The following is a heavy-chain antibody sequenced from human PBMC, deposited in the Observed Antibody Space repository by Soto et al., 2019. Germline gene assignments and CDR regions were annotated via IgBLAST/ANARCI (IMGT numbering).Heavy chain of an antibody. CDR1: GYTFTSYG. D-gene: IGHD3-9*01. Sequence: HVQLVQSGAELKKPGASVKVSCKASGYTFTSYGISWVRQAPGQGLEWMGWISAYNGNTNYAQKLQGRVTMTTDTSTSTADMELRSLRSDDTAVYYCAREVLRYFPKRNAFDIWGQGTTVTVSS. V-gene: IGHV1-18*01. CDR2: ISAYNGNT. J-gene: IGHJ3*02. CDR3: AREVLRYFPKRNAFDI.